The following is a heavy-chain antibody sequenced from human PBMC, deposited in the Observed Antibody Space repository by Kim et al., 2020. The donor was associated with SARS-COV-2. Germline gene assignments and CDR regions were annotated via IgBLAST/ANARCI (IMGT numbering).Heavy chain of an antibody. CDR1: GGSISSSNW. Sequence: SETLSLTCAVSGGSISSSNWWSWVRQPPGKGLEWIGEIYHSGSTNYNPSLKSRVTISVDKSKNQFSLKLSSVTAADTAVYYCARDQWGGYGGNLNWFDPLGQGTLVTVSS. CDR3: ARDQWGGYGGNLNWFDP. V-gene: IGHV4-4*02. CDR2: IYHSGST. J-gene: IGHJ5*02. D-gene: IGHD2-15*01.